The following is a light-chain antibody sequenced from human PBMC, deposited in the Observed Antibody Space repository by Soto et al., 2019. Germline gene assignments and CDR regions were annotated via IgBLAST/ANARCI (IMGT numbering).Light chain of an antibody. V-gene: IGKV3-20*01. Sequence: EIVLTQSPGTLSLSPGERATLSCRASQSVNSNYLAWYQRKPGQAPRLLIYVASNRATDIPYRFSASGSGKDVNLTITRREPEDFAVYYCQQYDSSPPTFGQGTKLEIK. CDR2: VAS. CDR3: QQYDSSPPT. J-gene: IGKJ1*01. CDR1: QSVNSNY.